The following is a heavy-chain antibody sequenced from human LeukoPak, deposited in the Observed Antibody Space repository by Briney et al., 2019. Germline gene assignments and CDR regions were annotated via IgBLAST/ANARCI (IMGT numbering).Heavy chain of an antibody. CDR1: GYTFTSYG. CDR2: INPNSGGT. V-gene: IGHV1-2*02. D-gene: IGHD1-26*01. J-gene: IGHJ4*02. Sequence: ASVKVSCKASGYTFTSYGISWVRQAPGQGLEWMGWINPNSGGTNYAQKFQGRVTMTRDTSISTAYMELSRLRSDDTAVYYCARAPQWELLFYFDYWGQGTLVTVSS. CDR3: ARAPQWELLFYFDY.